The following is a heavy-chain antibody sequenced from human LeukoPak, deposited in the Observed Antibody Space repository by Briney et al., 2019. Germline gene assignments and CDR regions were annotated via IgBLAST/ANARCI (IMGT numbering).Heavy chain of an antibody. CDR3: ATYSSGWPYDAFDI. D-gene: IGHD6-19*01. V-gene: IGHV4-34*01. CDR1: GGSFSGYY. CDR2: INHSGST. J-gene: IGHJ3*02. Sequence: SETLSLTCAVYGGSFSGYYWSWIRQPPGKGLEWIGEINHSGSTNYNPSLKSRVTISVDTSKNQFSLKLSSVTAADTAVYYCATYSSGWPYDAFDIWGQGTMVTVSS.